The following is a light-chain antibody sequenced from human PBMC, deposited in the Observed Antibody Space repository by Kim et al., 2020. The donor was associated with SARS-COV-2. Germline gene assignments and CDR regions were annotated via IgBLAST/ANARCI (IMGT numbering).Light chain of an antibody. J-gene: IGKJ2*01. V-gene: IGKV1-17*03. CDR1: QGISSF. CDR3: LLHKTFPYT. Sequence: DIQMTQSPSAMSASLGDRVTITCRASQGISSFLAWFQQKPGKVPKRLIYGASTLQSGVPSRFSGSGSGTEFTLTITSLQPEDFATYFCLLHKTFPYTFGQGTKLEIK. CDR2: GAS.